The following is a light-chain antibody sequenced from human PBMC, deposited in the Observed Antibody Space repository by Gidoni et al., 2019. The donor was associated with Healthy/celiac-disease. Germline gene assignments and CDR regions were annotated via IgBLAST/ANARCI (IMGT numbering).Light chain of an antibody. V-gene: IGKV1-33*01. J-gene: IGKJ5*01. CDR2: DAS. CDR3: QQYDNRPSFT. CDR1: QDISNY. Sequence: IQMTQSPSSLSASVGDRVTITCQASQDISNYLNWYQQKPRKAPTLLIYDASNLETGVPSRFRGSGSGTDFTFTISSLQPEDIATYYCQQYDNRPSFTFGQGTRLEIK.